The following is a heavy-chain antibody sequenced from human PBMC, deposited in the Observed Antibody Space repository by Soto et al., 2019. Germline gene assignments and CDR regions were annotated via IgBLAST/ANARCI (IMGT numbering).Heavy chain of an antibody. CDR3: ARQIDNGYFDY. V-gene: IGHV4-31*03. CDR2: IYYSGST. Sequence: QVQLQESGPGLVKPSQTLSLTCTVSGGSISSGGYYWSWIRQHPGKGLEWIGYIYYSGSTYYNPSRKSRVTISVDTSKNQFSLKLSSVTAADTAVFYCARQIDNGYFDYWGQGTLVTVSS. D-gene: IGHD1-20*01. CDR1: GGSISSGGYY. J-gene: IGHJ4*02.